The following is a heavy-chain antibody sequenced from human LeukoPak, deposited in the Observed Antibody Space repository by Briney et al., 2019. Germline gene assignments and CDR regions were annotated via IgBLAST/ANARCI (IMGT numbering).Heavy chain of an antibody. CDR1: GFTFSSYG. CDR3: AKGDGYLYYFDY. V-gene: IGHV3-30*02. J-gene: IGHJ4*02. CDR2: IRYDGSNK. D-gene: IGHD5-24*01. Sequence: GGSLRLSCAASGFTFSSYGMHWVRQAPGKGLEWVAFIRYDGSNKYYADSVKGRFTIARDNSKNTLYLQMNSLRAEDTAVYYCAKGDGYLYYFDYWGQGTLVTVSS.